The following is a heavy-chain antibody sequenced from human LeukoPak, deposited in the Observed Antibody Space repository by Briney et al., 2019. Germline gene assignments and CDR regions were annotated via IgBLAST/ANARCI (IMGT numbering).Heavy chain of an antibody. V-gene: IGHV3-74*01. J-gene: IGHJ4*02. CDR2: INNDGSST. CDR1: GFTFSNYW. CDR3: AREESSSGWYGAFDY. Sequence: GGSLRLSCAASGFTFSNYWMHWVRQAPGKGLVWVSRINNDGSSTSYADSVKGRFTIPRDNAKNTLYLQMNILRAEDTAVYYCAREESSSGWYGAFDYWGQGTLVTVSS. D-gene: IGHD6-19*01.